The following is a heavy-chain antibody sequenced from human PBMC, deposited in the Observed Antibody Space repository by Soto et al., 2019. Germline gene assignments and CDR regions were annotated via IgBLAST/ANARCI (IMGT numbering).Heavy chain of an antibody. Sequence: QVQLVQSGAEVRKPGASVKVSCKASGYTFTTYDINWVRQATGQGLEWMGWVNPNSGNTGYAQKFXXRXTXXRNTSINTAYMELSSLRSEDTAVYYCTRGTRVAEYWGQGTLVTVSS. CDR1: GYTFTTYD. D-gene: IGHD2-15*01. V-gene: IGHV1-8*01. CDR2: VNPNSGNT. CDR3: TRGTRVAEY. J-gene: IGHJ4*02.